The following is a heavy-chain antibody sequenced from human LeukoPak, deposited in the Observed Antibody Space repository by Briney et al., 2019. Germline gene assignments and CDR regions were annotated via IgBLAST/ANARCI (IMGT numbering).Heavy chain of an antibody. V-gene: IGHV3-9*01. D-gene: IGHD6-6*01. CDR2: ISWNSGSI. Sequence: GRSLRLSCAASGFTFDDYAMHWVRQAPGKGLEWVSGISWNSGSIGYADSVKGRFTISRDNAKNSLYLQMNSLRVEDTALYYCAKDSMARRGPMFDYWGQGTLVTVSS. J-gene: IGHJ4*02. CDR1: GFTFDDYA. CDR3: AKDSMARRGPMFDY.